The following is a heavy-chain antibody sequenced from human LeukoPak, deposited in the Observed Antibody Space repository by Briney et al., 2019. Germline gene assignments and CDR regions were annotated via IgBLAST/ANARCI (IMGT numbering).Heavy chain of an antibody. CDR3: AKDLSYPGSNYGYFDY. J-gene: IGHJ4*02. D-gene: IGHD4-11*01. CDR1: GFTFSSYG. V-gene: IGHV3-30*02. Sequence: GGSLRLSCAASGFTFSSYGMHWVRQAPGKGLEWVAFIRYDGSNKYYADSVKGRFTISRDNSKNTLYLQMNSLRAEDTAVYYCAKDLSYPGSNYGYFDYWGQGTLVTVSS. CDR2: IRYDGSNK.